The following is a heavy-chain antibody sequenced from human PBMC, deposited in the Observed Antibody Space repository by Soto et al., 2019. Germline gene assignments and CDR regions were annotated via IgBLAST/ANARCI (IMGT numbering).Heavy chain of an antibody. CDR3: EKEFTDMVTVFYTYYFDY. J-gene: IGHJ4*02. CDR2: ISYDGSNK. CDR1: GFTFSSYG. D-gene: IGHD5-18*01. Sequence: GGSLRLSCAASGFTFSSYGMHWVRQAPGKGLEWVAVISYDGSNKYYADSVKGRFNISRDNSKNTLYLQMNSMSAEDTAVYYCEKEFTDMVTVFYTYYFDYWGQGTQVTVSS. V-gene: IGHV3-30*18.